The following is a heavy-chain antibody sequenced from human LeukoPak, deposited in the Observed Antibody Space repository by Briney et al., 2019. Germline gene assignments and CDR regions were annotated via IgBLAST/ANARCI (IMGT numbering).Heavy chain of an antibody. D-gene: IGHD1-7*01. CDR1: GGSISTYF. Sequence: PSETLSLTCTVSGGSISTYFWSWIRQPPGKGLEWIGYIYPSGSTNYNPFLKSRVTISVDTSKNQFSLKLSSVTAADTAVYYCASGGTRWRDAFDIWGQGTVVTVSS. V-gene: IGHV4-4*09. CDR3: ASGGTRWRDAFDI. CDR2: IYPSGST. J-gene: IGHJ3*02.